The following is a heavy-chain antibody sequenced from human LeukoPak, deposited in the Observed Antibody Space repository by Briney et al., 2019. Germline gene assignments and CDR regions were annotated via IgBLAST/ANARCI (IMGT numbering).Heavy chain of an antibody. CDR3: ATLTGYSSESWFDP. CDR2: IYYSGST. Sequence: SETLSLTCTVAGDSFSNSLYYWAWIRQPPGTGLEWIGSIYYSGSTYYNPSLKSRVTISVDTSKNQFSLKLSSVTAADTAVYYCATLTGYSSESWFDPWGQGILVTVSS. V-gene: IGHV4-39*07. J-gene: IGHJ5*02. CDR1: GDSFSNSLYY. D-gene: IGHD3-9*01.